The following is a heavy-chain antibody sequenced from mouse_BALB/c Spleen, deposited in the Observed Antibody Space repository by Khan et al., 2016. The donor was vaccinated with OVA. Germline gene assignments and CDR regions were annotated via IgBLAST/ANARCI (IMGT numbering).Heavy chain of an antibody. CDR2: IYPGTNST. J-gene: IGHJ3*01. V-gene: IGHV1S132*01. CDR3: ARDGPDGAWFVY. D-gene: IGHD1-1*01. CDR1: GYIFTSYW. Sequence: VKLLESGTELVRPGASVKLSCKTSGYIFTSYWIHWVKQRSGQGLEWIARIYPGTNSTYYNEKFKGKATLTADKSSSTAYMQLSTLKSEDSAVYFCARDGPDGAWFVYWGQGTLVTVSA.